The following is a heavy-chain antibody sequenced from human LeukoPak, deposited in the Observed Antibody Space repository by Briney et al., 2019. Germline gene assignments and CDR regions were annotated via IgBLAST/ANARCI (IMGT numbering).Heavy chain of an antibody. CDR2: ISSSGSTI. Sequence: GGSLRLSCAASGFTFSSYEMNWVRQAPGKGLEWVSYISSSGSTIYYADSVKGRFTISRDNAKNSLYLQMNSLRAEDTAVYYCARIYYYDSSGYYQNLHFDYWGQGTLVTVSS. J-gene: IGHJ4*02. CDR1: GFTFSSYE. V-gene: IGHV3-48*03. CDR3: ARIYYYDSSGYYQNLHFDY. D-gene: IGHD3-22*01.